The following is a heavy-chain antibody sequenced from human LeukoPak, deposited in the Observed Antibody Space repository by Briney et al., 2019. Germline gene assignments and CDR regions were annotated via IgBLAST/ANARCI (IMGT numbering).Heavy chain of an antibody. J-gene: IGHJ6*03. V-gene: IGHV3-20*04. Sequence: PGGSLRLSCAASGFTFDDYGMSWVRQAPGKGLEWVSGINWNGGSTGYADSVKGRFTISRDNAKNSLYLQMNSLRAEDTALYYCARVGLSSSPYSYYYYMDVWGKGTTVTVSS. CDR1: GFTFDDYG. D-gene: IGHD6-6*01. CDR3: ARVGLSSSPYSYYYYMDV. CDR2: INWNGGST.